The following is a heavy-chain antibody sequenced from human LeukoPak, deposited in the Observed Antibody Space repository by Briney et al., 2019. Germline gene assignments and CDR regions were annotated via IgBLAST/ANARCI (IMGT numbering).Heavy chain of an antibody. J-gene: IGHJ6*03. CDR3: ARDRRLLRLEHYMDV. V-gene: IGHV4-4*02. Sequence: PSGTLSLTCAVSGGSISSSNWWSWVRQPPGKGLEWIGEIYHRGSTNYNPSLKSRVTISVDTSKNQFSLKLSSVTAADTAVYYCARDRRLLRLEHYMDVWGKGTTVTVSS. D-gene: IGHD3-3*01. CDR1: GGSISSSNW. CDR2: IYHRGST.